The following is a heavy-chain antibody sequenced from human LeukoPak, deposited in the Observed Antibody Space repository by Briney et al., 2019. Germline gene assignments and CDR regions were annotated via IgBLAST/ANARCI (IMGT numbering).Heavy chain of an antibody. CDR1: GGSIGSSNYY. Sequence: PSETLSLTCTVSGGSIGSSNYYWAWIRQPPGKGLEWIGSIYYSGSTYYNPSLKSRVTISVDTSKNQFSLKLSSVTAADTAVYYCASSKRWLQLNYFDYWGQGTLVTVSS. J-gene: IGHJ4*02. CDR2: IYYSGST. D-gene: IGHD5-24*01. CDR3: ASSKRWLQLNYFDY. V-gene: IGHV4-39*01.